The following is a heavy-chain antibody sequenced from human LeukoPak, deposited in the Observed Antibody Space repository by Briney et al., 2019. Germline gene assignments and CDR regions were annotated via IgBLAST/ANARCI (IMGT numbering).Heavy chain of an antibody. D-gene: IGHD2-2*01. CDR2: ISGSDGST. CDR1: GFTFSSYA. CDR3: ARGHGVVPASDDPFDI. Sequence: GGSLRLSCAASGFTFSSYAMSWVRQAPGKGLEWVSGISGSDGSTNYADSVKGRFTISRENSKNTLYLQMNSLRAEDTAVYYCARGHGVVPASDDPFDIWGQGTMVTVSS. J-gene: IGHJ3*02. V-gene: IGHV3-23*01.